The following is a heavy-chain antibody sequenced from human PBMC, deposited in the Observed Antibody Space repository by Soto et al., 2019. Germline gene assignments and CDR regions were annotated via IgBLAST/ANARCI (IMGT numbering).Heavy chain of an antibody. Sequence: ASGKVSCKASGYTFTRYGISCMRQAPGEGLEWMGWISAYNGNTNYAQKLQGRVTMTTDTSTSTAYMELRSLRSDDTAVYYCARDLCIAGPHSFHPWGQGALVPVSS. CDR3: ARDLCIAGPHSFHP. CDR1: GYTFTRYG. D-gene: IGHD6-13*01. V-gene: IGHV1-18*01. J-gene: IGHJ5*02. CDR2: ISAYNGNT.